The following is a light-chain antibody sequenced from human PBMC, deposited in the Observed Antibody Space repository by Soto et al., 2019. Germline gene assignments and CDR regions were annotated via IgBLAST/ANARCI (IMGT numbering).Light chain of an antibody. CDR1: QRVSRN. V-gene: IGKV3-15*01. Sequence: EIVMTQSPATLSVSPGERATLSCRASQRVSRNLAWYQQKPGQPPRLLIYDASTRATGVPARFGGSGSGTEFPLTISGLQSEVFAGYCCQQYGGWPPDSFGRGTKVEI. J-gene: IGKJ2*01. CDR3: QQYGGWPPDS. CDR2: DAS.